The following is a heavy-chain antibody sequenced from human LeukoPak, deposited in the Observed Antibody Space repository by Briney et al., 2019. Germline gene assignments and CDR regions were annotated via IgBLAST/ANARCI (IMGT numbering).Heavy chain of an antibody. D-gene: IGHD3-22*01. J-gene: IGHJ5*02. V-gene: IGHV3-30*03. Sequence: PGRSLRLSCAASGFIFSSYGIYWVRQAPGKGLEWVAVISYDGSNKYYADSVKGRFTISRDNSKNTVYLQMNSLRAEDTAVYYCARDYDSSGYYYWFDLWGQGTLVTVSS. CDR3: ARDYDSSGYYYWFDL. CDR1: GFIFSSYG. CDR2: ISYDGSNK.